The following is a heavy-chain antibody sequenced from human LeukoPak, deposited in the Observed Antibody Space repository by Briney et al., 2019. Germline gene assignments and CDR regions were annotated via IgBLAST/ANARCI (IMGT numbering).Heavy chain of an antibody. J-gene: IGHJ3*02. D-gene: IGHD3-16*01. CDR3: ARVHNGWGDAFDI. CDR2: IIPIFGTA. CDR1: GGTFSSYA. V-gene: IGHV1-69*01. Sequence: SVKVSCKASGGTFSSYAISWVRQAPGLGLGWMGGIIPIFGTANYAQKFQGRVTITADESTSTAYMELSSLRSEDTAVYYCARVHNGWGDAFDIWGQGTMVTVSS.